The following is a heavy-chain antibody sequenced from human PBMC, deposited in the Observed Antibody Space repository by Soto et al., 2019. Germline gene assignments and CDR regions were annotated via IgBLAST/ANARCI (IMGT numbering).Heavy chain of an antibody. CDR2: IKQDGSEK. Sequence: PGGSLRLSCAASGFTFSSYWMSWVRQAPGKGLEWVANIKQDGSEKYYVDSVKGRFTISRDNAKNSLYLQMNSLRAEDTAVYYCARVYDFWSGYPAHWGQGTLVTVSS. J-gene: IGHJ4*02. V-gene: IGHV3-7*01. CDR1: GFTFSSYW. CDR3: ARVYDFWSGYPAH. D-gene: IGHD3-3*01.